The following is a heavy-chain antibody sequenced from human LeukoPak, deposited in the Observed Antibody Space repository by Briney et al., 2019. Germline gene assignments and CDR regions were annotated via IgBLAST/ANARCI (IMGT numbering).Heavy chain of an antibody. CDR2: INAFGART. V-gene: IGHV3-23*01. CDR3: AKVALGYCSGSSCYYFDY. Sequence: PGGSLRLSCEASGXTFSGYAVSWVRQAPGKGLEWVSSINAFGARTYYADSVKGRFTISRGNSKNTLYLQMNSLRAEDTALYYCAKVALGYCSGSSCYYFDYGGQGTLVTVSS. D-gene: IGHD2-15*01. J-gene: IGHJ4*02. CDR1: GXTFSGYA.